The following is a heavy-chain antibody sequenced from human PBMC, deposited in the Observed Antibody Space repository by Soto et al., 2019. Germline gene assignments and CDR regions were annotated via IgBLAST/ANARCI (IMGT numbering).Heavy chain of an antibody. J-gene: IGHJ4*02. V-gene: IGHV1-69*12. CDR1: GGTFSTYA. D-gene: IGHD3-22*01. CDR2: IIPMFGTA. Sequence: QVQLVQSGAEVKKPESSVKVSCKAPGGTFSTYAISWVRQAPGQGLEWMGGIIPMFGTANYAQRFQDRVTLTADESTNKVYMDLSRLRSEDTALYFRASGIRLWVRRINNGYSGWGQGTLVTVSS. CDR3: ASGIRLWVRRINNGYSG.